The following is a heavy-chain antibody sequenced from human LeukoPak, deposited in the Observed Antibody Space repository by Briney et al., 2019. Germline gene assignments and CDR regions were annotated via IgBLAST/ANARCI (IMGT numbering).Heavy chain of an antibody. CDR1: GFTFSDYY. Sequence: GGSLRLSCAASGFTFSDYYMSWIRQAPGKGLEWVSYISSSGSTIYYADSVKGRFTISRDNAKNSLYLQMNSLRAEDTAVYYCARGPSAQVYDFWSGYYITPYGMDVWGQGTTVTVSS. CDR2: ISSSGSTI. D-gene: IGHD3-3*01. CDR3: ARGPSAQVYDFWSGYYITPYGMDV. J-gene: IGHJ6*02. V-gene: IGHV3-11*04.